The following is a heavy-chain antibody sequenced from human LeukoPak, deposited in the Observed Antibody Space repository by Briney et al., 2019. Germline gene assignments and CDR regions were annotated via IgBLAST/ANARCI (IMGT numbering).Heavy chain of an antibody. CDR1: GYTFTGYY. V-gene: IGHV1-2*06. CDR2: INPNSGGT. CDR3: ARLSSTGRYYYYYMDV. Sequence: GASVKVSCKASGYTFTGYYMHWVRQAPGRGLEWMGRINPNSGGTNYAQKFQGRVTMTRDTSISTAYMELSRLRSDDTAVYYCARLSSTGRYYYYYMDVWGKGTTVTVSS. J-gene: IGHJ6*03. D-gene: IGHD1-14*01.